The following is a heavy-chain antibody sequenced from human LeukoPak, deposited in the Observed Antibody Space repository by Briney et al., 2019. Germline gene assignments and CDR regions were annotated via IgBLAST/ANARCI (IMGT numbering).Heavy chain of an antibody. V-gene: IGHV1-69*04. CDR2: IIPILGIA. CDR1: GGTFSSYA. CDR3: ARVEDGYNYGAFDY. J-gene: IGHJ4*02. D-gene: IGHD5-24*01. Sequence: GASVKVSCKASGGTFSSYAISWVRQAPGQGLEWMGRIIPILGIANYAQKFQGRVTITADKSTSTAYMELSSLRSEDTAVYYCARVEDGYNYGAFDYWGQGTLVTVSS.